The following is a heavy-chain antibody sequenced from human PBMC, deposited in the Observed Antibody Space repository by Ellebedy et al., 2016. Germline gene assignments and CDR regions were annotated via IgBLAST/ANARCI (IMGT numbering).Heavy chain of an antibody. J-gene: IGHJ4*02. CDR2: IAAGDGVT. CDR3: ARGYSNRWYHDN. Sequence: ASVKVSCKASGYTFTDNAIHWVRQAPGESLEWMGWIAAGDGVTKYSQKFQGRVTFARDKSAATAYMELSGLRSEDTAIYYCARGYSNRWYHDNWGQGTLVTVSS. CDR1: GYTFTDNA. V-gene: IGHV1-3*01. D-gene: IGHD6-19*01.